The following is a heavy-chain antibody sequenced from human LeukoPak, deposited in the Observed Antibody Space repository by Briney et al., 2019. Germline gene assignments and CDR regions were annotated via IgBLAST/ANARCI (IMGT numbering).Heavy chain of an antibody. CDR2: ISYDGSDK. CDR3: ASDYDILTGYSITSGFDY. J-gene: IGHJ4*02. CDR1: GFTFSSYA. D-gene: IGHD3-9*01. V-gene: IGHV3-30*04. Sequence: GGSLRLSCAASGFTFSSYAMHWVRQAPGKGLEWVAVISYDGSDKYYADSVKGRFTISRDNSKNTLHLQMNSLRAEDTAVYYCASDYDILTGYSITSGFDYWGQGTLVTVSS.